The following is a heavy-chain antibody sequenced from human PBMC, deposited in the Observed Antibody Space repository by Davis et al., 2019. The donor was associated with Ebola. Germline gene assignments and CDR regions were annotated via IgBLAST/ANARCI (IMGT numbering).Heavy chain of an antibody. V-gene: IGHV4-39*07. J-gene: IGHJ4*02. D-gene: IGHD5-18*01. CDR3: ASQASIQLWARY. CDR1: GDSISSSSYY. Sequence: MPSETLSLTCTVSGDSISSSSYYWSWIRQPPGKGLEWIGEINHSGSTNYNPSLKSRVTISVDTSKNQFSLKLSSVTAADTAVYYCASQASIQLWARYWGQGTLVTVSS. CDR2: INHSGST.